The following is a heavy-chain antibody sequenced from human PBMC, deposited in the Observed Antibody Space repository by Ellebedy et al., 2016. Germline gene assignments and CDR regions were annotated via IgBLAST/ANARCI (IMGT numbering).Heavy chain of an antibody. J-gene: IGHJ5*02. CDR3: ARINWNYEGWFDP. D-gene: IGHD1-7*01. V-gene: IGHV1-8*01. CDR2: MNPNSGNT. Sequence: ASVKVSXXASGYTFTSYDINWVRQATGQGLEWMGWMNPNSGNTGYAQKFQGRVTMTRNTSISTAYMELSSLRSEDTAVYYCARINWNYEGWFDPWGQGTLVTVSS. CDR1: GYTFTSYD.